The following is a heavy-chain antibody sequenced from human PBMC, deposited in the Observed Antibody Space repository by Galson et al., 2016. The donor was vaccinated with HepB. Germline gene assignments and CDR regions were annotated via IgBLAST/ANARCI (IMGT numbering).Heavy chain of an antibody. CDR1: GFTFSSYS. CDR3: AKLSIVGAARNYFDS. CDR2: ISSSSRTI. J-gene: IGHJ4*02. D-gene: IGHD1-26*01. V-gene: IGHV3-48*01. Sequence: SLRLSCAASGFTFSSYSMNWVRQAPGKGLEWVSYISSSSRTIYYADSVKGRFTISRDNAKNSLYLQMNSLTPEDTAVYYCAKLSIVGAARNYFDSWGQGTPVTVSS.